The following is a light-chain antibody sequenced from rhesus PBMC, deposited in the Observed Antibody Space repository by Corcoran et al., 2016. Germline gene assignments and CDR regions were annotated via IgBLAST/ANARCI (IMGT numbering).Light chain of an antibody. CDR1: QTVSSN. CDR3: QQYSNWPLT. J-gene: IGKJ4*01. CDR2: DAS. V-gene: IGKV3-42*03. Sequence: EIVMTQSPATLSLSPGERSTLSCMATQTVSSNLAWYQQKPGQAPSLLIYDASNRATGLPDRFSGRGSGTDFTLTLSSLEPEDFALYYCQQYSNWPLTFGGGTKVEIK.